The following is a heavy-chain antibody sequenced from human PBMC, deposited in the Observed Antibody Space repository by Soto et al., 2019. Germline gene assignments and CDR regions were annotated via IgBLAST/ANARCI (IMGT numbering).Heavy chain of an antibody. CDR2: INIDGSTT. V-gene: IGHV3-74*01. D-gene: IGHD4-17*01. CDR3: ARVRNGDWYFDS. CDR1: GFTFSNYW. J-gene: IGHJ4*02. Sequence: EVQLVESGGGLVQPGGSLRLSCAVSGFTFSNYWMHWVRQTPGKGLVWVSRINIDGSTTSYPDSVEGRFTISRDNAKNTLYLQMNSLRAEDTAVYYCARVRNGDWYFDSWGQGTLVTVSS.